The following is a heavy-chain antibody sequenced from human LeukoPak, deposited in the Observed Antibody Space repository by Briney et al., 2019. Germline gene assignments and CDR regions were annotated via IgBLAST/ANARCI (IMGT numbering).Heavy chain of an antibody. Sequence: GGSLRLSCAASGFTFSSYSMNWVRQTPGKGLEWVSYISSSSSTIYYADSVKGRFTISRDNSKNTLYLQMNSLRAEDTAVYYCARGGGWHGGFGFDYWGQGTLVTVSS. V-gene: IGHV3-48*01. CDR3: ARGGGWHGGFGFDY. D-gene: IGHD4-23*01. CDR2: ISSSSSTI. CDR1: GFTFSSYS. J-gene: IGHJ4*02.